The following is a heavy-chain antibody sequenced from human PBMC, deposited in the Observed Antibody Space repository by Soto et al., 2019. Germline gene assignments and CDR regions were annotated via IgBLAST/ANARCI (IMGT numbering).Heavy chain of an antibody. D-gene: IGHD1-26*01. V-gene: IGHV3-9*01. J-gene: IGHJ2*01. Sequence: EVQLVESGGGLVQPGRYLRLSCQTLGCTFDNYAMHWVRQAPGKGLEWVSGISWNSGKIGYADSVKGRFTISRDNAKKSLHLEVTSLRAEDTAFYYCVKDLRERITWYFDLWGRGTLVTVSS. CDR3: VKDLRERITWYFDL. CDR1: GCTFDNYA. CDR2: ISWNSGKI.